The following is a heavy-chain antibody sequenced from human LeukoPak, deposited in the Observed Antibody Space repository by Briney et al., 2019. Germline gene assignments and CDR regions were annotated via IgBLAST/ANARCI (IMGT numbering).Heavy chain of an antibody. CDR2: IWYDGSNK. CDR1: GFTFSSYG. D-gene: IGHD1-26*01. Sequence: GGSLRLPCAASGFTFSSYGMHWVRQAPGKGLEWVAVIWYDGSNKYYADSVKGRFTISRDNSKNTLYLQMNSLRAEDTAVYYCARGLPAGVGYYFDYWGQGTLVTVSS. V-gene: IGHV3-33*01. CDR3: ARGLPAGVGYYFDY. J-gene: IGHJ4*02.